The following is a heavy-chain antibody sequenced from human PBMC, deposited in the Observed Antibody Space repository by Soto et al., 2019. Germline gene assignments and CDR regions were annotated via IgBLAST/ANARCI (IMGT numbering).Heavy chain of an antibody. J-gene: IGHJ4*02. CDR1: GYTLNELS. Sequence: ASVKVCCKVSGYTLNELSMHWVRQAPGKGLEWMGGFDPEDGETIYAQKFQGRVTMTEDTSTDTAYMELSSLRSEDTAVYYCATWKAVADTFDYWGQGTLVTVSS. CDR3: ATWKAVADTFDY. CDR2: FDPEDGET. D-gene: IGHD6-19*01. V-gene: IGHV1-24*01.